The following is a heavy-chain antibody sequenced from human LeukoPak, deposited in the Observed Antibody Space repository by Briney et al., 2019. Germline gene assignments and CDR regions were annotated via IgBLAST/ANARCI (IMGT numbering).Heavy chain of an antibody. D-gene: IGHD3-10*01. V-gene: IGHV3-66*01. CDR1: GFTVSSNY. Sequence: GGSLRLSCAASGFTVSSNYMSWVRQAPGKGLEWVSVIYSDGSTYYADSVKGRFTISRDNSKNSLYLQMNSLRAEDTALYYCARDRNYGSGKKAHYFDYWGQGTLVTVSS. J-gene: IGHJ4*02. CDR3: ARDRNYGSGKKAHYFDY. CDR2: IYSDGST.